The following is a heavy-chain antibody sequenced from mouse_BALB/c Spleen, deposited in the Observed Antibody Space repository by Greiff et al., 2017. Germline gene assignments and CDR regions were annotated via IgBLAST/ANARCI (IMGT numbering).Heavy chain of an antibody. V-gene: IGHV5-4*02. Sequence: DVMLVESGGGLVKPGGSLKLSCAASGFTFSDYYMYWVRQTPEKRLEWVATISDGGSYTYYPDSVKGRFTISRDNAKNNLYLQMSSLKSEDTAMYYCARGPYGSSFPYWYFDVWGAGTTVTVSA. J-gene: IGHJ1*01. CDR3: ARGPYGSSFPYWYFDV. CDR2: ISDGGSYT. D-gene: IGHD1-1*01. CDR1: GFTFSDYY.